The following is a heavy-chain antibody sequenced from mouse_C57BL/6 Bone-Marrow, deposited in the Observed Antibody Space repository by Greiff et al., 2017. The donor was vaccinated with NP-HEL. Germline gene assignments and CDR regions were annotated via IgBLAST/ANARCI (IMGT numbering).Heavy chain of an antibody. CDR2: SRNKANDYTT. J-gene: IGHJ3*01. D-gene: IGHD2-4*01. CDR3: ARDHDYPFAY. V-gene: IGHV7-1*01. CDR1: GFTFSDFY. Sequence: EVKLMESGGGLVQSGRSLRLSCATSGFTFSDFYMEWVRQAPGKGLEWIAASRNKANDYTTEYSASVKGRFIVSRDTSQSILDLQMNALRAEDTAIYYCARDHDYPFAYWGQGTLVTVSA.